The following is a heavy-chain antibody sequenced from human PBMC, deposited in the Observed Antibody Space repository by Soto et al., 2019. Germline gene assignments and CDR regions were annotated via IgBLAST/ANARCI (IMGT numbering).Heavy chain of an antibody. Sequence: QLQMQESGPGLVKPSETLSLTCTVSGGSISSDSYYWGWIRQPQGKGLEWIGEIYYSGNTYYNPSLKNRVSLSVGTSKNQFSLHLRSVTAADTAVYYCARHPVSYSSSPDVWGQGTTVTVSS. D-gene: IGHD6-6*01. CDR1: GGSISSDSYY. V-gene: IGHV4-39*01. J-gene: IGHJ6*02. CDR3: ARHPVSYSSSPDV. CDR2: IYYSGNT.